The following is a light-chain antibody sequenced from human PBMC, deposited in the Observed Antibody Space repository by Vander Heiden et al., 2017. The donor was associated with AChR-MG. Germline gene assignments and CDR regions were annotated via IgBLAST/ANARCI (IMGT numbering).Light chain of an antibody. Sequence: QSVLTPPPSVSGAPGQRVTTSCSGSSSTIWAGYDLHLDQQLPGTAATPLIYGNNNRTSGVPDRFSGSKSGTSASLAITGLQAEEEADYYCQSYDNTRSGWVFGGGTKLTVL. V-gene: IGLV1-40*01. CDR1: SSTIWAGYD. CDR2: GNN. CDR3: QSYDNTRSGWV. J-gene: IGLJ3*02.